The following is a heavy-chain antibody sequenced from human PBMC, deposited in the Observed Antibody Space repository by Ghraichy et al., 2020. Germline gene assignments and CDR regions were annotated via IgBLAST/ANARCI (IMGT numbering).Heavy chain of an antibody. CDR3: ARAGISDGDFDY. V-gene: IGHV3-7*01. J-gene: IGHJ4*02. CDR1: GFSFRRYW. D-gene: IGHD1-26*01. Sequence: GGSLRLSCETSGFSFRRYWLSWVRQAPGKGLEWVANIIQDGNQKNYGDSVEGRFTISRDNAKNSLFLQMNNLRVDDTAIYYCARAGISDGDFDYWGQGTLVTVSS. CDR2: IIQDGNQK.